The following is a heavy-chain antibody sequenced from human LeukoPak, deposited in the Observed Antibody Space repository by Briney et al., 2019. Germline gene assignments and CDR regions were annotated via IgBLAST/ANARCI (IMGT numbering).Heavy chain of an antibody. CDR1: GGSISPYY. CDR2: IYYSGNT. Sequence: SETLSLTCTVSGGSISPYYWSWIRQPPGKGLEWLGYIYYSGNTEYKPSLKSRVAMSVDTSRNQFSLRLSSVAAADTAVYYCARSTGSTMFIDYWGQGTLVTVSS. J-gene: IGHJ4*02. V-gene: IGHV4-59*01. D-gene: IGHD3-10*02. CDR3: ARSTGSTMFIDY.